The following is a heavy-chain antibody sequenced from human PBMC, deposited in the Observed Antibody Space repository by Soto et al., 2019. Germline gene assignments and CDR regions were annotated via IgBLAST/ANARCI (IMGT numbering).Heavy chain of an antibody. CDR2: ISAYNGNT. V-gene: IGHV1-18*01. Sequence: ASVKVSCKASGYTFTSYGISWVRQAPGQGLEWMGWISAYNGNTNYAQKLQGRVTMPTDTSTSTAYMELRSLRSDDTAVYYCARDGGPLRYFDWSKPYYFDYWGQGTLVTVSS. D-gene: IGHD3-9*01. CDR1: GYTFTSYG. CDR3: ARDGGPLRYFDWSKPYYFDY. J-gene: IGHJ4*02.